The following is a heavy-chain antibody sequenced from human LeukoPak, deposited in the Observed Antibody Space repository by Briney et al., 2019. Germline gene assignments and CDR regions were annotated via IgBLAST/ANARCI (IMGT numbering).Heavy chain of an antibody. D-gene: IGHD2-2*01. CDR2: IYHSGST. J-gene: IGHJ5*02. CDR3: ARGGIVVVPIDP. CDR1: GGSISSGGYS. V-gene: IGHV4-30-2*01. Sequence: TLSLTCAASGGSISSGGYSWGWIRQPPGKGLEWIGYIYHSGSTYYNPSLKSRVTISVDRSKNQFSLKLSSVTAADTAVYYCARGGIVVVPIDPWGQGTLVTVSS.